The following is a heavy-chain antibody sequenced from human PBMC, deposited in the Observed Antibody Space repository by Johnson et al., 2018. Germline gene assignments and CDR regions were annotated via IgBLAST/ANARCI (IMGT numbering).Heavy chain of an antibody. J-gene: IGHJ1*01. Sequence: EVQLLESGGGLVQXGGSLRLSCPDSGFTFSNYWLSWVRQAPGKGLEWVANIKQEGSEKHYGDSVKGRFPISRDSAKSSLYLQMNSLRAEHTAVYDCPNIGTSGRGAYFRYWGQGTLVTVSS. CDR2: IKQEGSEK. V-gene: IGHV3-7*01. CDR3: PNIGTSGRGAYFRY. D-gene: IGHD2-8*01. CDR1: GFTFSNYW.